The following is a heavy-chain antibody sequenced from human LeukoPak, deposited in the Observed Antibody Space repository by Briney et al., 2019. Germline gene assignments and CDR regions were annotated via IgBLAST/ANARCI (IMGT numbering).Heavy chain of an antibody. Sequence: GASVKVSCKASGYTFTSYDINWVRQATGQGLEWMGRINPNSGGTNYAQKFQGRVTMTRDTSISTAYMELSRLRSDDTAVYYCARSYYYGSGSRVDWFDPWGQGTLVTVSS. D-gene: IGHD3-10*01. V-gene: IGHV1-2*06. CDR1: GYTFTSYD. J-gene: IGHJ5*02. CDR2: INPNSGGT. CDR3: ARSYYYGSGSRVDWFDP.